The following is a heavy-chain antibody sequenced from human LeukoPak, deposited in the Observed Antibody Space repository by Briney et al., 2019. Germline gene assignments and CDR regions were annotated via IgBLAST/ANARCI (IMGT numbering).Heavy chain of an antibody. Sequence: PGGSLRLSCAASGFTFSSYWMSWVRQAPGKGLEWVANIKQDGSEKYYVDSVKGRFTISRDNAKNSLYLQMNSLRAEDTAVYYCAGAYCGGDCFSPEAFDIWGQGTMVTVSS. V-gene: IGHV3-7*01. CDR1: GFTFSSYW. CDR2: IKQDGSEK. J-gene: IGHJ3*02. CDR3: AGAYCGGDCFSPEAFDI. D-gene: IGHD2-21*02.